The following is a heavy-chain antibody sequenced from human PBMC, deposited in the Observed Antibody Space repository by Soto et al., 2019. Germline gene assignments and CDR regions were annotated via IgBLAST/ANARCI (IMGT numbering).Heavy chain of an antibody. CDR1: RVTFDDYT. D-gene: IGHD3-22*01. V-gene: IGHV3-43*01. CDR3: AKDMTPASGYSFGY. CDR2: ISWDGGST. J-gene: IGHJ4*02. Sequence: AWCVRHSFAAYRVTFDDYTMHWVRQAPGKGLEWVSLISWDGGSTYYADSVKGRFTISRDNSKNSLYLQMNSLRTEDTALYYCAKDMTPASGYSFGYWGQGTLVTVSS.